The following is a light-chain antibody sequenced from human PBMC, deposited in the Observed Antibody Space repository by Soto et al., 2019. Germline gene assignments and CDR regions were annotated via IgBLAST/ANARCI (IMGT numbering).Light chain of an antibody. V-gene: IGKV1-5*01. Sequence: DIQKTQPPSTLSASFGERVTITCRASQSIGRFLAWYQHQPGKAPKLLIYDASTLESGVPSRFSGTGSGTEFTFSITSLQPEDFGTYYCQQCYMGWTFGQGTKVDIK. CDR1: QSIGRF. CDR2: DAS. CDR3: QQCYMGWT. J-gene: IGKJ1*01.